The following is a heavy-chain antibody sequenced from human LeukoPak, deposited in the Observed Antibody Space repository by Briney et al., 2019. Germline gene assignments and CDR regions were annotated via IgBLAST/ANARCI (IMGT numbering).Heavy chain of an antibody. CDR1: GFTFDDYA. D-gene: IGHD3-10*01. Sequence: GGSLRLSCAASGFTFDDYAMHWVRQAPGKGLEWVSLISGDGGSTYYADSVKGRFTISRDNSKNSLYLQMNSLRTEDTALYYCATHDYYGSGSYYNVGHYYMDVWGKGTTVTVSS. CDR3: ATHDYYGSGSYYNVGHYYMDV. V-gene: IGHV3-43*02. J-gene: IGHJ6*03. CDR2: ISGDGGST.